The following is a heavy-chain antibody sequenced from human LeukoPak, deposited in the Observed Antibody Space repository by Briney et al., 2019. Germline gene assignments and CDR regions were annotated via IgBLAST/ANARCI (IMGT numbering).Heavy chain of an antibody. J-gene: IGHJ4*02. CDR1: GYTFTAYY. Sequence: GASVKVSCKASGYTFTAYYLHWVRQAPGQGLEWMGWINLNNDDTNYAQKFQGWVTMTRDTSISTAYMELSRLRSEDTAVYYCALSTPRYCSSTSCYMGDDYWGQGTLVTVSS. CDR3: ALSTPRYCSSTSCYMGDDY. D-gene: IGHD2-2*02. CDR2: INLNNDDT. V-gene: IGHV1-2*04.